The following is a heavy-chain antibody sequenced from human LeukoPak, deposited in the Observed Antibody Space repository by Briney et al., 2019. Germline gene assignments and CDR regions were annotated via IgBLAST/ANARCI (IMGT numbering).Heavy chain of an antibody. CDR1: GFSVRDNY. CDR2: LYSGGAA. J-gene: IGHJ3*02. V-gene: IGHV3-53*01. Sequence: GGSLRLSCAVSGFSVRDNYLNWVRQTPGGGLECVSVLYSGGAAYYADSVKGRFTISRDTSKNTLSLQMNSLRVEDTALYYCARAHCSGRGCYQRYDGFDIWGQGTVVTVSS. D-gene: IGHD2-15*01. CDR3: ARAHCSGRGCYQRYDGFDI.